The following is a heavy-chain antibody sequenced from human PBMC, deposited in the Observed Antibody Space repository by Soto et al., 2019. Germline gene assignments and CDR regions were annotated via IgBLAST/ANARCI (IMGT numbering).Heavy chain of an antibody. Sequence: PSETLSLTCTVSGGSISSGGYYWSWIRQHPGKGLEWIGYIYYSGSTYYNPSLKSRVTISVDTSKNQYPLKLRPVTAADTAVYYCARDKDFGSGADYYYGMDVWGQGTTVTDSS. CDR2: IYYSGST. CDR1: GGSISSGGYY. J-gene: IGHJ6*02. CDR3: ARDKDFGSGADYYYGMDV. V-gene: IGHV4-31*03. D-gene: IGHD3-3*01.